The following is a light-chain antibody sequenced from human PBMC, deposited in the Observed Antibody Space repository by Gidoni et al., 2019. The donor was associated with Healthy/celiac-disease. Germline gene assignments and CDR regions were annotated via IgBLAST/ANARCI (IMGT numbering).Light chain of an antibody. CDR3: QHYDYLPWT. J-gene: IGKJ1*01. V-gene: IGKV1-33*01. Sequence: DIQMTHYPSSMSASVGDRVTITCQARRDISNYLNWYQQKPGKAPKLLIYAASNLETGVPSRFSGSGSRTYFTFTISRLQPDDIATYYCQHYDYLPWTFGQGTKVEIK. CDR1: RDISNY. CDR2: AAS.